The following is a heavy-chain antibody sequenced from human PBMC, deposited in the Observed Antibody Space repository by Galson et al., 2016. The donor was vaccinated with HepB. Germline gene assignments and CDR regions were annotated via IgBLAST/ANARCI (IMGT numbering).Heavy chain of an antibody. Sequence: SVKVSCKASGGTFSSYAMNWVRQAPGQGLEWMGWINTNTGNPAYAKGFTGRFVFSLEASVSTAYLQFSSLKTEDTAVYYCAIPGYSTSDCDFWGQGTLVAVSS. D-gene: IGHD6-13*01. V-gene: IGHV7-4-1*02. J-gene: IGHJ4*02. CDR2: INTNTGNP. CDR3: AIPGYSTSDCDF. CDR1: GGTFSSYA.